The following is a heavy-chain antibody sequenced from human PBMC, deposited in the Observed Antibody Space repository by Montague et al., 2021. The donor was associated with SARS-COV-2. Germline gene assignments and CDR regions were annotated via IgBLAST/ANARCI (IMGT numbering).Heavy chain of an antibody. V-gene: IGHV3-11*01. J-gene: IGHJ6*02. CDR1: GFTFSDYY. Sequence: SLRLSCAASGFTFSDYYMSWIRQAPGKGLEWLSYIAISGTTIYYADSVKARVTISRDDAENSLYLQVNSLRAEDTAVYYCARGRGSYYVPYYYYAMDVWGQGTTVTVSS. D-gene: IGHD3-10*01. CDR2: IAISGTTI. CDR3: ARGRGSYYVPYYYYAMDV.